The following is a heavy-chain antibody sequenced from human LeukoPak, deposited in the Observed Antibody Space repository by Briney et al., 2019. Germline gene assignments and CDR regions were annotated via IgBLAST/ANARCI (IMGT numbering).Heavy chain of an antibody. CDR2: IIPILGTS. D-gene: IGHD3-22*01. Sequence: ASVKVSCKASGSTFSTYAVNWVRQAPGQGLEWMGGIIPILGTSSYAQSFQGRLTITADKSSGTAYMALSSLRSEDTAIYYCATTRDYYDNSGYTLLQDWGQGTLVTVSS. V-gene: IGHV1-69*10. CDR3: ATTRDYYDNSGYTLLQD. CDR1: GSTFSTYA. J-gene: IGHJ1*01.